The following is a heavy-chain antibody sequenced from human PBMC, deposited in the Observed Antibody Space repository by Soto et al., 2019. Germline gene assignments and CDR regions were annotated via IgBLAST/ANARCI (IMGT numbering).Heavy chain of an antibody. D-gene: IGHD3-9*01. J-gene: IGHJ5*02. CDR3: AADKVGDLGYFDFPHWFDP. V-gene: IGHV1-58*01. Sequence: HVSCKTSGSTFASSALQWVLQARGQRLDWIGWIVVGSGNTNYAQKFQERVTITRDMSTSTAYMELSSLRSEDTAVYYCAADKVGDLGYFDFPHWFDPWGQGTLVTVSS. CDR2: IVVGSGNT. CDR1: GSTFASSA.